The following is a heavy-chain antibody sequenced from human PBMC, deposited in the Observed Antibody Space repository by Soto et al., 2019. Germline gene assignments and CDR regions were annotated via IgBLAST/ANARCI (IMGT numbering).Heavy chain of an antibody. D-gene: IGHD4-17*01. CDR3: ASPRYGVPPGYYYYGMDV. Sequence: ASVKVSCKASGYTFTSYYMHWVRQAPGQGLEWMGIINPSGGSTSYAQKFQGRVTMTRDTSTSTVYMELSSLRSEDTAVYYCASPRYGVPPGYYYYGMDVWGQGSTVTVSS. J-gene: IGHJ6*02. CDR1: GYTFTSYY. V-gene: IGHV1-46*01. CDR2: INPSGGST.